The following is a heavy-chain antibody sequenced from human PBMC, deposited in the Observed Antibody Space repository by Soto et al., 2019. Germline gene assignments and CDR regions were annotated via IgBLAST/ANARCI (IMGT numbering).Heavy chain of an antibody. Sequence: PGGSLRLSCAASGFTFSNYNMNWVRQAPGRGLEWVSSISTSSSYIYYADSVKGRFTISRDNAKSSLFLQMNSLRAEDTAIYYCARNPKTGSKHLWGQGTLVTVSS. D-gene: IGHD3-10*01. J-gene: IGHJ4*02. CDR3: ARNPKTGSKHL. CDR2: ISTSSSYI. V-gene: IGHV3-21*01. CDR1: GFTFSNYN.